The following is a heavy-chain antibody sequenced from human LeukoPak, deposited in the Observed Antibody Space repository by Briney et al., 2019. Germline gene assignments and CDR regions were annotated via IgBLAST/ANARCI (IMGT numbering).Heavy chain of an antibody. V-gene: IGHV1-3*01. CDR2: INAGSGNT. CDR3: ARGPRAAADDY. D-gene: IGHD6-13*01. J-gene: IGHJ4*02. Sequence: GASVKVSCKASGYTFTSYGISWVRQAPGQRLEWLGWINAGSGNTKYSQKFQGRVTITRDTSASTAYLELSSLRPEDTAVYYCARGPRAAADDYWVQGTLVTVSS. CDR1: GYTFTSYG.